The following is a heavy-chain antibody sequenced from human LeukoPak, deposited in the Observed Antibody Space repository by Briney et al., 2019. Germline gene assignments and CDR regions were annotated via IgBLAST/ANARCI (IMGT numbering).Heavy chain of an antibody. CDR3: ARDFLGRTIGGSNYFGMDV. CDR2: INLHTGGA. V-gene: IGHV1-2*04. J-gene: IGHJ6*02. D-gene: IGHD2-8*01. CDR1: GYTFTDYF. Sequence: GASVKVSCKSSGYTFTDYFLHWVRQAPGQGLEWMGCINLHTGGAHYAQKFQDWVSLTRDTSIDTAFMQLSSLTSDATAIYYCARDFLGRTIGGSNYFGMDVWGQGTTVTVSS.